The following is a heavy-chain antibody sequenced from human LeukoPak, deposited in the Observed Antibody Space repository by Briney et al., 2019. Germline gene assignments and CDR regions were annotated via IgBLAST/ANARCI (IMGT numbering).Heavy chain of an antibody. CDR3: VKTRDDYGGTLDL. CDR1: GYRFTNYW. J-gene: IGHJ2*01. V-gene: IGHV5-51*01. Sequence: GESLKISCKGSGYRFTNYWIGWVRQMPGKGLEWMGIIYPGDSDTRYSPSFQGQVTFSADKSISTAYLQWNSLKASDTAMYYCVKTRDDYGGTLDLWGRGTLVTVSS. D-gene: IGHD4-23*01. CDR2: IYPGDSDT.